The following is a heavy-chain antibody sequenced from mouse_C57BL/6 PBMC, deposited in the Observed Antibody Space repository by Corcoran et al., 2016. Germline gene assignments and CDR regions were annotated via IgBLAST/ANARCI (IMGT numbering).Heavy chain of an antibody. J-gene: IGHJ1*03. CDR1: GYTFTDYH. CDR2: INPNNGGT. Sequence: EVQLQQSGPELVKPGASVKVPCKASGYTFTDYHMDWVKQSHGKSLEWIGDINPNNGGTIYNQKFKGKATLTVDKSSSTAYMELRSLTSEDTAVYYCARDYYGGGYLDVWGTGTTVTVSS. CDR3: ARDYYGGGYLDV. D-gene: IGHD1-1*01. V-gene: IGHV1-18*01.